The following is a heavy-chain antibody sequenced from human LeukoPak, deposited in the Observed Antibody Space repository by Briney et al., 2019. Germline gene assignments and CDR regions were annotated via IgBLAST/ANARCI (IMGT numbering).Heavy chain of an antibody. D-gene: IGHD5-18*01. CDR2: INHSGST. J-gene: IGHJ4*02. V-gene: IGHV4-34*01. CDR3: ARGLTRGYSYHGVGY. CDR1: GGSFSGYY. Sequence: PSETLSLTCAVYGGSFSGYYWSWLRQPPGKGLEWIGEINHSGSTNYNPSLKSRVTISVDTSKNQFSLKLSSVTAADTAVYYCARGLTRGYSYHGVGYWGQGTLVTVSS.